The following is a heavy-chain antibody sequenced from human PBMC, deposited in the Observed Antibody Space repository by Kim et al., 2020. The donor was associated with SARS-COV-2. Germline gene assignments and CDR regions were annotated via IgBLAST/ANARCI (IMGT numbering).Heavy chain of an antibody. Sequence: TIYADSVQRRFTISRDHPKNTLYLQMNSLRNEDTAVYYCAKDHQWSFDYWSQGSLVTVS. D-gene: IGHD2-8*01. V-gene: IGHV3-23*01. J-gene: IGHJ4*02. CDR3: AKDHQWSFDY. CDR2: T.